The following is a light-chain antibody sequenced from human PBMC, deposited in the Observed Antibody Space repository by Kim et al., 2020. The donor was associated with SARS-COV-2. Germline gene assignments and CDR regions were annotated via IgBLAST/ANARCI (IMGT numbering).Light chain of an antibody. Sequence: SPGERATLSCRASQSVKGNLAWYQQRPGQPPRLLIYGTSTRATGIPVRFSGSGSGTEFTLTISSLQSEDSALYYCQQYNDWPLLTFGGGTKVDIK. V-gene: IGKV3-15*01. CDR3: QQYNDWPLLT. J-gene: IGKJ4*01. CDR1: QSVKGN. CDR2: GTS.